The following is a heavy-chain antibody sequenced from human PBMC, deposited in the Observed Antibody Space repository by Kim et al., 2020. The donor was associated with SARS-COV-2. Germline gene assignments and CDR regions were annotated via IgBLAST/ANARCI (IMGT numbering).Heavy chain of an antibody. V-gene: IGHV4-34*01. CDR3: ARVRAPGPRRGFDY. J-gene: IGHJ4*02. CDR2: INHSGST. D-gene: IGHD3-10*01. CDR1: GGSFSGYY. Sequence: SETLSLTCAVYGGSFSGYYWSWIRQPPGKGLEWIGEINHSGSTNYNPSLKSRVTISVDTSKNQFSLKLSSVTAADTAVYYCARVRAPGPRRGFDYWGQGT.